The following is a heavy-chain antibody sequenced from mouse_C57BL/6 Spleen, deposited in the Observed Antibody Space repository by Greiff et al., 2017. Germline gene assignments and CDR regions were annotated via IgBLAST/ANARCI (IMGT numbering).Heavy chain of an antibody. CDR2: IDPNSGGT. CDR3: ARGTVYYYGSTRPEGYFDV. D-gene: IGHD1-1*01. J-gene: IGHJ1*03. CDR1: GYTFTSYW. Sequence: QVQLQQPGAELVKPGASVKLSCKASGYTFTSYWMPWVKQRPGRGLGWIGRIDPNSGGTKYNEKFKSKATLAVDKPSSTAYMQLSSLTSEDSAVYYGARGTVYYYGSTRPEGYFDVWGTGTTVTVSS. V-gene: IGHV1-72*01.